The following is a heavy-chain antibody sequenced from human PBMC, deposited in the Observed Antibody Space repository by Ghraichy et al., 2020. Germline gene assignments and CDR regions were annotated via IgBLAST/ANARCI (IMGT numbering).Heavy chain of an antibody. J-gene: IGHJ4*02. V-gene: IGHV3-43*01. CDR1: GFTFDDYT. D-gene: IGHD2-21*02. CDR2: ISWDGGST. CDR3: AKDSPPRCGGDCYSPLYFDY. Sequence: GESLNISCAASGFTFDDYTMHWVRQAPGKGLEWVSLISWDGGSTYYADSVKGRFTISRDNSKNSLYLQMNSLRTEDTALYYCAKDSPPRCGGDCYSPLYFDYWGQGTLVTVSS.